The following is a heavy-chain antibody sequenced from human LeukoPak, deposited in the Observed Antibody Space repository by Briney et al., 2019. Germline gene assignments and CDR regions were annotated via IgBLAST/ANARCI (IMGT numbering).Heavy chain of an antibody. D-gene: IGHD3-10*01. V-gene: IGHV1-69*13. J-gene: IGHJ6*02. CDR1: GGTFSSYA. CDR2: IIPIFGTA. Sequence: SVKVSCKASGGTFSSYAISWVRQAPGQGLEWMGGIIPIFGTANYAQKFQGRVTITADESTSTAYMELSSLRSEDTAVYYCARWGEAVIRIPCGGNYYYGMDVWGQGTTVTVSS. CDR3: ARWGEAVIRIPCGGNYYYGMDV.